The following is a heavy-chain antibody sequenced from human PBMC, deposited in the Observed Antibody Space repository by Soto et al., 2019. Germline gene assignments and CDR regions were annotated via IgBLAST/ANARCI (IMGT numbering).Heavy chain of an antibody. CDR1: GFTFNSYG. D-gene: IGHD3-10*01. Sequence: LRLSCAASGFTFNSYGMHWVRQAPGKGLEWVAVISYDGSNKYYADSVKGRFTISRDNSKNTLYLQMNSLRTEDTAVYYCAQGNYYGSGTCNYWGQGTQVTVSS. CDR2: ISYDGSNK. CDR3: AQGNYYGSGTCNY. V-gene: IGHV3-30*18. J-gene: IGHJ4*02.